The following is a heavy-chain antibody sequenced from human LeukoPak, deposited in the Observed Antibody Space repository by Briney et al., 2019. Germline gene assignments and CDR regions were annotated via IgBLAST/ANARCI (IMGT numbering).Heavy chain of an antibody. J-gene: IGHJ4*02. CDR1: GYTFTSYG. Sequence: ASVKVSCKASGYTFTSYGISWVRRAPGQGLEWRGWISAYNGNTNYAQKLQGSVTMTTDTSTSTAYMELRSLRSADTAVYYCARGSGPSSPLDYWGQGNLVTVSS. D-gene: IGHD6-19*01. CDR3: ARGSGPSSPLDY. CDR2: ISAYNGNT. V-gene: IGHV1-18*01.